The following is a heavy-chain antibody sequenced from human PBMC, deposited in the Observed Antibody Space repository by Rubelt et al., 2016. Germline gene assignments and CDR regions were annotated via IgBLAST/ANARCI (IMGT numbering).Heavy chain of an antibody. CDR2: INHSGST. Sequence: QVQLQQWGAGLLKPSETLSLTCAVYGGSFSGYYWSWIRQPPGKGLERIGEINHSGSTNYNPSLKSRVTISVDTSKNQFSPTLRSVTGADTGVYDCARGRRGSSSWLGRDYYGMDVWGQGTTVTVSS. CDR1: GGSFSGYY. V-gene: IGHV4-34*01. J-gene: IGHJ6*02. CDR3: ARGRRGSSSWLGRDYYGMDV. D-gene: IGHD6-13*01.